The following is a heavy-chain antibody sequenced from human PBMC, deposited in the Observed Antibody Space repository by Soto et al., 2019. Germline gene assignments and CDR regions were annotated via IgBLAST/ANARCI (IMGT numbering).Heavy chain of an antibody. J-gene: IGHJ5*02. D-gene: IGHD5-12*01. CDR1: GYSFTDFA. Sequence: QAQLVQSGAEVKKPGASVKVSCKASGYSFTDFAMHWARLASGQRLEWMGWINADKGDTKYSPKFQGRVTITRDTTATTVYMELRSMRSDDTAVYSCARGPVSGVATIWEYAKWFDTWGQGRMVTVST. CDR2: INADKGDT. V-gene: IGHV1-3*01. CDR3: ARGPVSGVATIWEYAKWFDT.